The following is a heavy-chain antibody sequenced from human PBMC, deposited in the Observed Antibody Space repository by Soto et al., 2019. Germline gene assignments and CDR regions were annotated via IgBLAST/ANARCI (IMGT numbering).Heavy chain of an antibody. Sequence: SVKVSCKASGGTFSSYAISWVRQAPGQGLEWMGGIIPIFGTAKYAQKFQGRVTITAYEATSTAYMELSSQRSEDTPVDYFARGAQKGGGGVNYYYYGMDVWGLGTTVTVSS. CDR1: GGTFSSYA. J-gene: IGHJ6*02. V-gene: IGHV1-69*13. CDR3: ARGAQKGGGGVNYYYYGMDV. D-gene: IGHD1-26*01. CDR2: IIPIFGTA.